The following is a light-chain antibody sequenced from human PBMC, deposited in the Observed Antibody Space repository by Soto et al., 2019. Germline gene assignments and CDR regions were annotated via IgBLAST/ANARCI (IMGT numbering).Light chain of an antibody. CDR1: QSVSSN. CDR3: QQYNNWPPWT. CDR2: GAS. V-gene: IGKV3-15*01. Sequence: EIVMTQSPATLSVSPGERATLSCRASQSVSSNLAWYQQKPGQAPRLLIYGASTRATGIPARFSGRGSGTAFTLTISSLQSEDFPVYYCQQYNNWPPWTFGQGTKVEIK. J-gene: IGKJ1*01.